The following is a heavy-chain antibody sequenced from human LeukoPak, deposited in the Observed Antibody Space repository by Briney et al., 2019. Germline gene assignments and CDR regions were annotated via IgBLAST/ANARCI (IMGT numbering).Heavy chain of an antibody. CDR3: AKDEKQLSGYPTGFDY. CDR1: GFTFSTSA. D-gene: IGHD3-22*01. J-gene: IGHJ4*02. Sequence: QPGGSLRLSCAASGFTFSTSAMTWVRQAPGKGLEWVSGISGSGVTDYADSVKGRFTISRDNSKNTLYLQMNSLRAEDTAVYYCAKDEKQLSGYPTGFDYWGQGTLVTVSS. V-gene: IGHV3-23*01. CDR2: ISGSGVT.